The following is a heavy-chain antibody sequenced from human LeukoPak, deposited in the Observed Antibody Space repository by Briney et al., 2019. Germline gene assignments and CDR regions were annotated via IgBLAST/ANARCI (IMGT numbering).Heavy chain of an antibody. D-gene: IGHD2-15*01. J-gene: IGHJ6*03. CDR3: AKGGGTVRYYMAV. V-gene: IGHV3-23*01. CDR1: GLTFSSYA. CDR2: IISKSGGDT. Sequence: GGSLRLSCTASGLTFSSYAMTWVRQAPGKGLEWVSTIISKSGGDTYYADSVKGRFTISRDNSKNTLYLEMNSLRAEDTAVYYCAKGGGTVRYYMAVWSKGTTVTVSS.